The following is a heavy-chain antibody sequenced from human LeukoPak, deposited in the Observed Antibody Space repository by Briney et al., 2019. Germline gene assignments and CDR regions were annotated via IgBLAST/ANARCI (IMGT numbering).Heavy chain of an antibody. J-gene: IGHJ5*02. Sequence: GSSVKVSCKASGGTFSSYAISWVRQAPEQGLEWMGGIIPIFGTANYAQKFQGRVTITADESTSTAYMELSSLRSEDSAVYYCARVSAEVSHYYYSSGYYRTWGQGTLVTVSS. CDR1: GGTFSSYA. D-gene: IGHD3-22*01. CDR2: IIPIFGTA. V-gene: IGHV1-69*01. CDR3: ARVSAEVSHYYYSSGYYRT.